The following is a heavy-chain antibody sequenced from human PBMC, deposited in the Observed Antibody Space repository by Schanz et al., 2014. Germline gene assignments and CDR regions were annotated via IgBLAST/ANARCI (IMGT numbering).Heavy chain of an antibody. J-gene: IGHJ5*01. D-gene: IGHD2-15*01. V-gene: IGHV3-23*04. CDR3: SKDKQGSRSDDS. CDR2: ITTGGNT. Sequence: AQLVESGGGLVKPGGSLRLSCAASGFTFSIYGMSWVRQAPGKGLEWVSSITTGGNTDYRDSVKGRFIVSRDNSKNTLYLEMNRLRVDDTAVYYCSKDKQGSRSDDSWGQGTLVTVSS. CDR1: GFTFSIYG.